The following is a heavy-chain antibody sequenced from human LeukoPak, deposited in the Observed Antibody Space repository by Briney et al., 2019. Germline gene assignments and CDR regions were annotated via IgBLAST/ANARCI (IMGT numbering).Heavy chain of an antibody. CDR2: ISGSGGST. D-gene: IGHD5-12*01. CDR3: AKAYSGYDSKSDY. CDR1: GFTFYSYA. Sequence: GGSLRLSCAASGFTFYSYAMSWVRQAPGKGLEWVSAISGSGGSTYYADSVKGRFTISRDNSKNTLYLQMNSLRAEDTAVYYCAKAYSGYDSKSDYWGQGTLVTVSS. J-gene: IGHJ4*02. V-gene: IGHV3-23*01.